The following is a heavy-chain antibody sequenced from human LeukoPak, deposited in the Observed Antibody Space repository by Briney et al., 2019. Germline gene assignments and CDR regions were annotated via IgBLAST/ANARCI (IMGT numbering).Heavy chain of an antibody. CDR2: FYYSGST. J-gene: IGHJ5*02. Sequence: SETLSLTCTVSGGSISSSGYYWGWIRQPPGKGLEWIASFYYSGSTYYNPSLKSRVTISVDTSKNQLSLKLSSLTAADTAVYYCARHEYSGSYYGLSWFDPWGQGTLVTVSS. CDR3: ARHEYSGSYYGLSWFDP. CDR1: GGSISSSGYY. V-gene: IGHV4-39*01. D-gene: IGHD1-26*01.